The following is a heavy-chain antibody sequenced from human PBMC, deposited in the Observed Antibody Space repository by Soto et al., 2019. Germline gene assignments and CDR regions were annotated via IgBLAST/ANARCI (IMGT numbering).Heavy chain of an antibody. V-gene: IGHV1-69*02. CDR2: IIPVLTIA. J-gene: IGHJ6*02. CDR3: TTQLITPSQNRGGEDV. CDR1: EGSFSSHT. Sequence: QVQLVQSGPELKKPGSSVKVSCTASEGSFSSHTFSWVRQTPGQGLEWMGRIIPVLTIANYAPKFQDRVTITADKSTTTVYMELSSLIPDDTAVYYCTTQLITPSQNRGGEDVWGQGTTVTVSS. D-gene: IGHD6-6*01.